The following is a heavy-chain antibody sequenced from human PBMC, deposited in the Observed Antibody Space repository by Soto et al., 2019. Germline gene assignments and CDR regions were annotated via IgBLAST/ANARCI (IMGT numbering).Heavy chain of an antibody. CDR2: ISTTSTYI. V-gene: IGHV3-21*01. CDR1: GFTLSGDA. Sequence: GGSLRLSWAASGFTLSGDAMNWVRQAPGKGLEWVSSISTTSTYIYYADSVKGRFTISRDNANNSLHLQMNSLRAEDTAVYYCVRDYVMDVWDQGTTVTVSS. CDR3: VRDYVMDV. J-gene: IGHJ6*02.